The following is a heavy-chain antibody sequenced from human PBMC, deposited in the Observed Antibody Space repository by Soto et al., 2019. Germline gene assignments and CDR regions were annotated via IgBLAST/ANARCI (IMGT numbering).Heavy chain of an antibody. J-gene: IGHJ4*02. Sequence: GASVKVSCKASGYTFIDYYIHWVRQAPGQGLEWMGWINANSGGTHYVQKFQGRVTMTRDTSISTAFMELTRLRSDDTAVYYCVSVCRYIYGYNFYHCGQGNVVAV. D-gene: IGHD5-18*01. CDR1: GYTFIDYY. CDR3: VSVCRYIYGYNFYH. V-gene: IGHV1-2*02. CDR2: INANSGGT.